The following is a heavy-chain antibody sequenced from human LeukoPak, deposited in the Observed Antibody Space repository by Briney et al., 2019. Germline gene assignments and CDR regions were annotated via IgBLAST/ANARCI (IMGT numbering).Heavy chain of an antibody. CDR2: INQAGSEK. D-gene: IGHD2-15*01. CDR1: GFIFSSYW. V-gene: IGHV3-7*05. J-gene: IGHJ5*02. CDR3: ARVVVGVTNRFDP. Sequence: GGALRLSRAAPGFIFSSYWMSWVRQAPGEGLEWVSNINQAGSEKYYVDSVKGRFTISRDNAKNSLFLQMNSLRAEDTAVYFCARVVVGVTNRFDPWGQGTLVIVSS.